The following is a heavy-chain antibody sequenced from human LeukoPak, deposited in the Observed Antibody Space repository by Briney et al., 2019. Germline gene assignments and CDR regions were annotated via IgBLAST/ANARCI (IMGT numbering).Heavy chain of an antibody. CDR3: AKNTHDY. J-gene: IGHJ4*02. D-gene: IGHD5-18*01. CDR1: GFTFSSYD. V-gene: IGHV3-48*03. CDR2: ISSSGSTT. Sequence: GGSLRLSCAASGFTFSSYDMHWVRQAPGKGLEWVSYISSSGSTTHYADSVKGRFTISRDNAKNSLYLQMNSLRAEDTAVYYCAKNTHDYWGQGTLVTVSS.